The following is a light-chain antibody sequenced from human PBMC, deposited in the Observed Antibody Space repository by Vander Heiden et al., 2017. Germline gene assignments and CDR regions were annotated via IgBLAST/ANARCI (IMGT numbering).Light chain of an antibody. CDR1: QSISTY. Sequence: DIQMPQSPSSLYASVGDRVTITCRASQSISTYLTWYQQKPGQAPKVLIYGAFILESGVPSRFSGSGSGTDFTLTISSLQPEDFGTYYCQQSYITLAWTLGQGTKVEIK. J-gene: IGKJ1*01. V-gene: IGKV1-39*01. CDR3: QQSYITLAWT. CDR2: GAF.